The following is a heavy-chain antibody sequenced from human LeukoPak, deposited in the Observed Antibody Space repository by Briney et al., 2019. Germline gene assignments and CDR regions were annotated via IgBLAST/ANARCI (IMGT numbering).Heavy chain of an antibody. CDR2: IYNSGST. D-gene: IGHD5-24*01. Sequence: SETLSLTCTVSGVSINSYYWNWVRHPPGEGLEWIGYIYNSGSTNYNPSLKSRVTISLDTSKNQFSLKLRSVTAADTAIYYCARVGGMTTINNAAFDIWGQGTMVTVSS. CDR1: GVSINSYY. V-gene: IGHV4-59*01. J-gene: IGHJ3*02. CDR3: ARVGGMTTINNAAFDI.